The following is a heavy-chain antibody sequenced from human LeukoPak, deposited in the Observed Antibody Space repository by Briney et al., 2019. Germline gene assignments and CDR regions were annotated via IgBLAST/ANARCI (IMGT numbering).Heavy chain of an antibody. CDR2: IYWNDDK. J-gene: IGHJ4*02. V-gene: IGHV2-5*01. CDR1: GVPLRTSGVD. CDR3: AHRLGYYDILTGYPTLYFDY. Sequence: CGPTQMNPTQTLTQTCSFSGVPLRTSGVDVGWIRQPPGKALEWLALIYWNDDKRYSPSLKSRLTITKDTSKNQVVPTMTNMDPVDTATYYCAHRLGYYDILTGYPTLYFDYWGQGTLVTVSS. D-gene: IGHD3-9*01.